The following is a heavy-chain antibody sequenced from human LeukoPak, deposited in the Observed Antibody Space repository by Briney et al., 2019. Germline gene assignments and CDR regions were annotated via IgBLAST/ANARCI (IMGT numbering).Heavy chain of an antibody. Sequence: GGSLRLSCAASGFTFTYAWMNWVRQAPGKGLEWVGRIKSKSDGETTDYAAPVKGRFTISRDDSMNALHLQMNSLATEDTAVYYCTTLERWQRQSGNYWGQGILVTVSS. CDR3: TTLERWQRQSGNY. J-gene: IGHJ4*02. D-gene: IGHD5-24*01. V-gene: IGHV3-15*07. CDR2: IKSKSDGETT. CDR1: GFTFTYAW.